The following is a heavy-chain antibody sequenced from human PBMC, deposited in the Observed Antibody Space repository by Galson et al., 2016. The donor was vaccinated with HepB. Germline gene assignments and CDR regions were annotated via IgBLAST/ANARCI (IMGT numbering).Heavy chain of an antibody. CDR3: VRDHRGGWFTDL. V-gene: IGHV3-74*01. CDR2: IDLGGSDR. Sequence: SLRLSCAASGFPFEIYWMHWVRQAPGKGLLWVARIDLGGSDRSYAASVKGRSTISRDNGRDTLYLQMNSLTAEDTAVYYCVRDHRGGWFTDLWGQGTAVTVSS. CDR1: GFPFEIYW. J-gene: IGHJ6*02. D-gene: IGHD6-19*01.